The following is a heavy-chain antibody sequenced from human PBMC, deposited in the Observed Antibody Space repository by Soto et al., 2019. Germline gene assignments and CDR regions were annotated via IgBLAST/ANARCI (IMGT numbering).Heavy chain of an antibody. D-gene: IGHD3-16*01. CDR2: IIPIFGTA. CDR1: GGTFSSYA. Sequence: SVKVSCKASGGTFSSYAISWVRQAPGQGLEWMGGIIPIFGTANYAQKFQGRVTITADESTSTAYMELSSLRSEDTAVYYCASPKAGDYVWGSYSYWGQGTLVTVSS. J-gene: IGHJ4*02. V-gene: IGHV1-69*13. CDR3: ASPKAGDYVWGSYSY.